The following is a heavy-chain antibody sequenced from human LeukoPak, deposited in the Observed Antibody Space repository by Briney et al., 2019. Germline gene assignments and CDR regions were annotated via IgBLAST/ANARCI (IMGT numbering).Heavy chain of an antibody. V-gene: IGHV4-30-4*08. D-gene: IGHD3-3*01. Sequence: PSQTLSLTCTVSGGSISSSDYYWIWIRHPPGKGLEWIGYIHYSGRTYYNASLKSRITISVDTSKNQFSLKLSSVTAADTAVYYCARYYHFWSGYNYFDYWGQGNLVTVSS. CDR3: ARYYHFWSGYNYFDY. J-gene: IGHJ4*02. CDR1: GGSISSSDYY. CDR2: IHYSGRT.